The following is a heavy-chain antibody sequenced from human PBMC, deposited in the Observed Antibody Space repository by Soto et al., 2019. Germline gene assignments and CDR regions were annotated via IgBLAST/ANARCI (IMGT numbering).Heavy chain of an antibody. CDR2: IYPGDSDT. CDR3: VTRPGSSTLPFDY. J-gene: IGHJ4*02. V-gene: IGHV5-51*01. D-gene: IGHD3-10*01. Sequence: PGESLKISCKGSGYSFTSYWIGWVRQMPGKGLEWMGIIYPGDSDTRYSPSFQGQVTISADKSICTAYLQWSSLKASDTAMYYCVTRPGSSTLPFDYWGQGTLVTVSS. CDR1: GYSFTSYW.